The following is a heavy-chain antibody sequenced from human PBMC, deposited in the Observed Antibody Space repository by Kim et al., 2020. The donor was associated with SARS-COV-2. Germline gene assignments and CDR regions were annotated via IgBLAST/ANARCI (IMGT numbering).Heavy chain of an antibody. CDR1: GYTFTSYA. V-gene: IGHV1-3*01. Sequence: ASVKVSCKASGYTFTSYAMHWVRQAPGQRLEWMGWINAGNGNTKYSQKFQGRVTITRDTSASTAYMELSSLRSEDTAVYYCARGQRGVAAAGTDYYYYYYMDVWGKGTTVTVSS. D-gene: IGHD6-13*01. J-gene: IGHJ6*03. CDR3: ARGQRGVAAAGTDYYYYYYMDV. CDR2: INAGNGNT.